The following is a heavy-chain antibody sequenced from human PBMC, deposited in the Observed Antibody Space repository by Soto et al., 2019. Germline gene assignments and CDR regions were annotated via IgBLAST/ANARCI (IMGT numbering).Heavy chain of an antibody. CDR1: GFTFSSYA. CDR2: ISGSGGST. J-gene: IGHJ5*02. Sequence: GGSLRLSCAASGFTFSSYAMSWARQAPGKGLEWVSAISGSGGSTYYADSVKGRFTISRDNSKNTLYLQMNSLRAEDTAVYYCARLPGGFGGDCPSYNWFDPWGQGSLVTVSS. V-gene: IGHV3-23*01. CDR3: ARLPGGFGGDCPSYNWFDP. D-gene: IGHD2-21*02.